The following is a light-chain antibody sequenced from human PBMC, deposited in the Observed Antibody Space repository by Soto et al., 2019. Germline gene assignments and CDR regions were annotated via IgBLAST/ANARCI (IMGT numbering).Light chain of an antibody. CDR1: QTISSW. CDR3: LQYSGCYPT. J-gene: IGKJ1*01. CDR2: DAS. V-gene: IGKV1-5*01. Sequence: DIQMTQSPSSLSASVGDRVTITCRASQTISSWLAWYQQKPGKAPNLLIFDASTLQRGVPSRFSGSGSGTTYILTTISLQSDEYVTYYCLQYSGCYPTFGQGTKVEIK.